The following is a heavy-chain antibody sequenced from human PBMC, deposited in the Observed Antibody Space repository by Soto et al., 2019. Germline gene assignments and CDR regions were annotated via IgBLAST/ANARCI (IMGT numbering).Heavy chain of an antibody. Sequence: ASVKVSCKASGYTFTNFGISWVRQAPGQGLEWMGWISAYNGNTNYAQKLQGRVTMTTDTSTSTAYMELRSLRSDDTAVYYCARDLEGYNWNRLSWFDPWGQGTLVTVSS. V-gene: IGHV1-18*01. CDR1: GYTFTNFG. J-gene: IGHJ5*02. CDR3: ARDLEGYNWNRLSWFDP. CDR2: ISAYNGNT. D-gene: IGHD1-20*01.